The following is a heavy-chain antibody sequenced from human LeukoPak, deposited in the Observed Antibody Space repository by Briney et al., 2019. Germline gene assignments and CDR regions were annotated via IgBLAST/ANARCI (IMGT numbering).Heavy chain of an antibody. CDR1: GYTFTSYG. D-gene: IGHD3-10*01. Sequence: EASVKVSCKASGYTFTSYGISWVRQAPGQGLEWMGWISAYNGNTNYAQKLQGRVTMTTDTSTSTAYMELRSLRSDDTAAYYCARASPMVRGVIGWFDPWGQGTLVTVSS. CDR3: ARASPMVRGVIGWFDP. CDR2: ISAYNGNT. V-gene: IGHV1-18*01. J-gene: IGHJ5*02.